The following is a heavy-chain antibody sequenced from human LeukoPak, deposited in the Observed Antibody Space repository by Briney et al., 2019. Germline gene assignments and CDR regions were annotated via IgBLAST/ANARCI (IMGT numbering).Heavy chain of an antibody. D-gene: IGHD3-22*01. V-gene: IGHV3-30*02. CDR1: GFTFSSYG. CDR3: AKGDHYYDSSGYATPDY. CDR2: IRYDGSNK. Sequence: GGSLRLSCAASGFTFSSYGMHWVRQAPGKGLEWVAFIRYDGSNKYYADSVKGRFTISRDNSKNTLYLQMNSLRAEDTAVYYCAKGDHYYDSSGYATPDYWGQGTLVTVSS. J-gene: IGHJ4*02.